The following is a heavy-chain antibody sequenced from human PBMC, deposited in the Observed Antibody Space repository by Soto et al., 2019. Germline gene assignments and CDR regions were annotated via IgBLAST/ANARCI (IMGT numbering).Heavy chain of an antibody. CDR2: IYYSGST. D-gene: IGHD5-18*01. V-gene: IGHV4-39*05. J-gene: IGHJ4*02. Sequence: PSLTCTVSGGSISSSSYYWGWIRKPPGKGLEWIGSIYYSGSTYYNPSLKSRVTISVDTSKNQFSLKLSSVTAAETAVYYCAGGYSYGYDVIPFDYWGQGTLVTVSS. CDR1: GGSISSSSYY. CDR3: AGGYSYGYDVIPFDY.